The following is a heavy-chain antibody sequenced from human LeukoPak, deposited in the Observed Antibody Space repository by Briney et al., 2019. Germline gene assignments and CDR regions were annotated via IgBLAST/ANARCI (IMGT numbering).Heavy chain of an antibody. CDR2: ISGSGGRT. CDR1: GFTFTTYA. J-gene: IGHJ4*02. V-gene: IGHV3-23*01. Sequence: GGSLRLSCAASGFTFTTYAMTWVRQAPGKGPEWVSSISGSGGRTYYADSVKGRFTISRDNSKNTLYLQMNSLRAEDTAVYYCAKVAGDYGDYWGQGTLVTVSS. CDR3: AKVAGDYGDY. D-gene: IGHD3-10*01.